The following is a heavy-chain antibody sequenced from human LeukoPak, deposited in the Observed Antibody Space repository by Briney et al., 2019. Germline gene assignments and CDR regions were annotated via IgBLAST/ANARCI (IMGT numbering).Heavy chain of an antibody. J-gene: IGHJ4*02. D-gene: IGHD3-10*01. Sequence: PGGSLRLSCAASGFTFSSYARSWVRQAPWKGLEWVSAISGSGGSTYYADSVKGRFTISRDNSKNTLYLQMNSLRAEDTAVYYCAKLIVRGPTGYFDYWGQGTLVTVSS. CDR2: ISGSGGST. V-gene: IGHV3-23*01. CDR3: AKLIVRGPTGYFDY. CDR1: GFTFSSYA.